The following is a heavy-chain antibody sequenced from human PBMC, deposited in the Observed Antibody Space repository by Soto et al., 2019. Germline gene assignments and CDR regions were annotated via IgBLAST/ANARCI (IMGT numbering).Heavy chain of an antibody. V-gene: IGHV1-46*01. Sequence: ASVKVSCKASGYTFTGYYMHWVRLAPGQGLEWMGVINPGGGYTTYAQKFQGRVTMTRDTSTSTVYMELSSLKSEDTAVYYCGREYFDSRGTPPGDWGQGTLVTVSS. J-gene: IGHJ4*02. CDR3: GREYFDSRGTPPGD. CDR1: GYTFTGYY. D-gene: IGHD3-22*01. CDR2: INPGGGYT.